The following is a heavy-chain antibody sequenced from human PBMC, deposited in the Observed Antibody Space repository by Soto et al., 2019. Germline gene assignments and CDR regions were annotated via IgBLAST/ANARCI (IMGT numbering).Heavy chain of an antibody. CDR2: ISAYNGNT. Sequence: PSGKISCKASGYSVTIYRISWVGQAPGQGLEWMGWISAYNGNTNYAQKLQGRVTMTTDTSTSTAYMELRSLRSDDTAVYYCARDLSVVGATNFDYWGQGTLVTVSS. D-gene: IGHD1-26*01. CDR1: GYSVTIYR. V-gene: IGHV1-18*01. CDR3: ARDLSVVGATNFDY. J-gene: IGHJ4*02.